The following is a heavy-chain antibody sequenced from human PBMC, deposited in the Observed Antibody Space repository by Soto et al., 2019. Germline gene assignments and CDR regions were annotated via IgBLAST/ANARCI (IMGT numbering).Heavy chain of an antibody. CDR2: ISYDGSNK. CDR3: AKVWGTLGYSYGSIYYYYGMDV. D-gene: IGHD5-18*01. Sequence: SLRLSCAASGFTFSSYGMHWVRQAPGKGLEWVAVISYDGSNKYYADSVKGRFTISRDNSKNTLYLQMNSLRAEDTAVYYCAKVWGTLGYSYGSIYYYYGMDVWGQGTTVTVSS. J-gene: IGHJ6*02. CDR1: GFTFSSYG. V-gene: IGHV3-30*18.